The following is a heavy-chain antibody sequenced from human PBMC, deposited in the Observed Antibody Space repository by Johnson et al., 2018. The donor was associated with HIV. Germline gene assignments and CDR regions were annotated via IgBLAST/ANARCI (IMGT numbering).Heavy chain of an antibody. D-gene: IGHD3-22*01. CDR2: ISYDGSNK. J-gene: IGHJ3*02. Sequence: VQLVESGGGVVQPGRSLRLSCAASGFTFSSYAMHWVRQAPGKGLEWVAVISYDGSNKYYAASVTGRFTISRDNYKNTLYLQMNSLRAEDTAVYYCARGGYYYDSYDAFDIWGQGTMVTVSS. CDR1: GFTFSSYA. CDR3: ARGGYYYDSYDAFDI. V-gene: IGHV3-30*04.